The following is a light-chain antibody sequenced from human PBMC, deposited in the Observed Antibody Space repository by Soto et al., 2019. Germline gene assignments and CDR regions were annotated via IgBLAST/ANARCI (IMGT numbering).Light chain of an antibody. CDR2: SAS. CDR3: QQYGYSSWT. Sequence: EIVLTQSPGTLSLSPWERATLSCRASQSVSSSHLAWYQQKPGQAPRLLIYSASSRATGIPDRFSGSGSGTDVTLTISRLEPEDFAVYYCQQYGYSSWTFGQGTRWIS. V-gene: IGKV3-20*01. CDR1: QSVSSSH. J-gene: IGKJ1*01.